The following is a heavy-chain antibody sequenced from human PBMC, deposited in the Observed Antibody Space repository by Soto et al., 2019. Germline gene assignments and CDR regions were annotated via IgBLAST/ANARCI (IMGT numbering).Heavy chain of an antibody. V-gene: IGHV4-39*01. CDR1: GGSISSSSYY. Sequence: SETLSLTCTVSGGSISSSSYYWGWIRQPPGKGLEWIGSIYYSGSTYYNPSLKSRVTISVDTSKNQFSLKLSSVTAADTAVYYCARGTDMSGSFAPFDYWGQGTLVTVSS. J-gene: IGHJ4*02. CDR3: ARGTDMSGSFAPFDY. D-gene: IGHD1-26*01. CDR2: IYYSGST.